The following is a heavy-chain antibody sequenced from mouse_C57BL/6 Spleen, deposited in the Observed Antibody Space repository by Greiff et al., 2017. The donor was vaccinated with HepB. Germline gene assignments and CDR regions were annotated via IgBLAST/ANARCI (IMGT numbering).Heavy chain of an antibody. CDR2: INPNNGGT. CDR1: GYTFTDYY. D-gene: IGHD2-3*01. J-gene: IGHJ3*01. CDR3: ARRWLLRPFAY. V-gene: IGHV1-26*01. Sequence: EVQLQQSGPELVKPGASVKISCKASGYTFTDYYMNWVKQSHGKSLEWIGDINPNNGGTSYNQKFKGKATLTVDKSSSTAYMELRSLTSEDSAVYYCARRWLLRPFAYWGQGTLVTVSA.